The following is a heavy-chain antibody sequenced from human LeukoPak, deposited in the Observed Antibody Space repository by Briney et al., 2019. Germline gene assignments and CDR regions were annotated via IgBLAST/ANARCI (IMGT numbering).Heavy chain of an antibody. Sequence: PKASVKVSCKASGYTFTSYAMNWVRQAPGQGLEWMGWSNTNTGNPMYAQGFTGRFVFSLDTSARTAYLPISRLKAEDTAVYYCASGGESWAYWGQGTLVTVSS. V-gene: IGHV7-4-1*02. CDR1: GYTFTSYA. CDR2: SNTNTGNP. D-gene: IGHD3-10*01. J-gene: IGHJ4*02. CDR3: ASGGESWAY.